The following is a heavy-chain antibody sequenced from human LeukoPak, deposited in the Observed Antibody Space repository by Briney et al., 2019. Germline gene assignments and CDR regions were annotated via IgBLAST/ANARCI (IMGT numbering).Heavy chain of an antibody. CDR3: AREYSSSRYYYYGMDV. CDR2: ISYDGSNK. D-gene: IGHD6-6*01. J-gene: IGHJ6*02. V-gene: IGHV3-30-3*01. CDR1: GFTFSSCA. Sequence: GSLRLSCAASGFTFSSCAMHWVRQAPGKGLEWVAVISYDGSNKYYADSVKGRFTISRDNSKNTLYLQMNSLRAEDTAVYYCAREYSSSRYYYYGMDVWGQGTTVTVSS.